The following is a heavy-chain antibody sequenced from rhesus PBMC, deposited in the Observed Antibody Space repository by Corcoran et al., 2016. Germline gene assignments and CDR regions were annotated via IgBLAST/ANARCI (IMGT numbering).Heavy chain of an antibody. J-gene: IGHJ4*01. Sequence: QVQLQESGPGLVKPSETLSLTCAVSGYSISGYYWSWIRQAPGKGLEWIGYIACSGGSSYNPSPKSRVTLSRDTSKNQCSLKLSSLTAADTAVYCGARDPEGGSYFDYWGQGVLVTVSS. CDR2: IACSGGS. V-gene: IGHV4-122*02. CDR3: ARDPEGGSYFDY. D-gene: IGHD3-34*01. CDR1: GYSISGYY.